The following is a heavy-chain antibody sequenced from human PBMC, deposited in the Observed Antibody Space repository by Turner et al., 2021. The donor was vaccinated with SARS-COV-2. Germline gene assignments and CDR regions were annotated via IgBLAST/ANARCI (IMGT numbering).Heavy chain of an antibody. CDR1: GGSISSGAYY. D-gene: IGHD3-10*01. CDR2: IYYSGTT. J-gene: IGHJ4*02. CDR3: ARTGSYGAAGDY. Sequence: QVRLQESGPGLLKPYQTLSLTCTVSGGSISSGAYYWSWIRQHPGKGLEWIGYIYYSGTTYYNPSLESRVTISLDTSKNQFSLNLSSVTAADTAVYYCARTGSYGAAGDYWGQGTLVTVSS. V-gene: IGHV4-31*03.